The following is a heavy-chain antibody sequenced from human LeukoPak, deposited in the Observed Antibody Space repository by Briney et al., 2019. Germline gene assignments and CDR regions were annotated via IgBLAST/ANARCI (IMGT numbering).Heavy chain of an antibody. V-gene: IGHV4-59*01. CDR2: IYYSGST. Sequence: PSETLSLTCTVSGGSISSYYWSWIRQPPGKGLEWIGYIYYSGSTNYNPSLKSRVTISVDTSKNQFSLKLSSVTAADTAVYYCARGDSSGWYGGSAFDIWGQGTMVTVSS. CDR3: ARGDSSGWYGGSAFDI. D-gene: IGHD6-19*01. CDR1: GGSISSYY. J-gene: IGHJ3*02.